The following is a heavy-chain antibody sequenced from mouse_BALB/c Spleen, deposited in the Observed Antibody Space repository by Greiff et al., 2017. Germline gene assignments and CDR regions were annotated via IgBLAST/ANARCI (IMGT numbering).Heavy chain of an antibody. CDR1: GYTFTSYW. V-gene: IGHV1-69*02. Sequence: QVQLQQPGAELVKPGASVKLSCKAPGYTFTSYWMHWVKQRPGQGLEWIGEIDPSDSYTNYNQKFKGKATLTVDKSSSTAYMQLSSLTSEDSAVYYCARGYAMDYWGQGTSVTVSS. CDR3: ARGYAMDY. J-gene: IGHJ4*01. CDR2: IDPSDSYT.